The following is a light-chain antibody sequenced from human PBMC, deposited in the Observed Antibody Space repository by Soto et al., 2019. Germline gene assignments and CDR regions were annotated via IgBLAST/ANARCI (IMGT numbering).Light chain of an antibody. Sequence: DIQMTQSPSTLSASVGDRVTITCRASQSISSWLAWYQQKAGKAPKLLIYDASTLESGVPSRFSGSGSGTEFTLTISSLQPDDFATYYCQQYISYSLWTFGQGTKVEIK. CDR2: DAS. CDR1: QSISSW. J-gene: IGKJ1*01. V-gene: IGKV1-5*01. CDR3: QQYISYSLWT.